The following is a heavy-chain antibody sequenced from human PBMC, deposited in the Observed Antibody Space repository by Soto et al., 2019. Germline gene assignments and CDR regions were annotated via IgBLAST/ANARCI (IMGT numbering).Heavy chain of an antibody. D-gene: IGHD5-12*01. CDR2: IYYSGST. Sequence: SETLSLTSNVSGGSISSYYWSWIGQPPGKGLEWIGYIYYSGSTNYNPSLKSRVTISVDTSKNQFSLKLSSVTAADTAVYYCARSTIPHRFDPWGQGTLVTVSS. V-gene: IGHV4-59*01. CDR3: ARSTIPHRFDP. CDR1: GGSISSYY. J-gene: IGHJ5*02.